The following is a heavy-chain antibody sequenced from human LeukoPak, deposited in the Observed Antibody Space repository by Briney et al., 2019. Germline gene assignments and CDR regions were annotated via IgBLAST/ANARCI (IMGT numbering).Heavy chain of an antibody. V-gene: IGHV4-39*07. Sequence: SETLSLTCTVSGGSISSSYYYWGWIRQPPGKGLEWIGEINHSGSTNYNPSLKSRVTISVDTSKNQFSLKLSSVTAADTAVYYCARGYRITIFGVVITNYYYYGMDVWGQGTTVTVSS. D-gene: IGHD3-3*01. CDR2: INHSGST. J-gene: IGHJ6*02. CDR3: ARGYRITIFGVVITNYYYYGMDV. CDR1: GGSISSSYYY.